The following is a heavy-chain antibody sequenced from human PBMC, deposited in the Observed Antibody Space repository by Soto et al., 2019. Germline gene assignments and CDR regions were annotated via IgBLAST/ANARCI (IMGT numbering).Heavy chain of an antibody. CDR3: ASWETSGSYDYYYYGMDV. Sequence: SETLSLTCTVSGGSISSSSYYWGWIRQPPGKGLEWIGSIYYSGSTYYNPSLKSRVTISVDTSKNQFSLKLSSVTAADTAVYYCASWETSGSYDYYYYGMDVWGQATTVTVSS. J-gene: IGHJ6*02. CDR1: GGSISSSSYY. V-gene: IGHV4-39*01. CDR2: IYYSGST. D-gene: IGHD3-10*01.